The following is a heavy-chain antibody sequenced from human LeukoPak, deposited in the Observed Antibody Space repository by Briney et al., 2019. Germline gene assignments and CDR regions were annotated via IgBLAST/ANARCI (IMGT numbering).Heavy chain of an antibody. D-gene: IGHD1-1*01. V-gene: IGHV3-30*04. CDR2: ISYDGSNK. J-gene: IGHJ4*02. CDR1: GFTFSSYA. CDR3: AKAPPYKKYFDY. Sequence: PGGSLRLSCAASGFTFSSYAMHWVRQAPGKGLEWVAVISYDGSNKYYADSVKGRFTISRDDSRNTLYLQMNSLRGDDTAVYYCAKAPPYKKYFDYWGQGTLVTVSS.